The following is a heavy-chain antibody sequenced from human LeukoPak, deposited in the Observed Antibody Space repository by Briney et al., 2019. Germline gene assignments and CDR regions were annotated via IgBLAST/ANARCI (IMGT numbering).Heavy chain of an antibody. Sequence: GGSLRLSCAASGFTFSKYAMSWVRQAPGKGLEWVSNISGSGSGGGTYYADSVKGRFTISRGNSKNTLYLQMNSLRAEDTAVYYCAKSGLNRFDYWGQGTLVTVSS. CDR2: ISGSGSGGGT. CDR1: GFTFSKYA. J-gene: IGHJ4*02. CDR3: AKSGLNRFDY. D-gene: IGHD2-15*01. V-gene: IGHV3-23*01.